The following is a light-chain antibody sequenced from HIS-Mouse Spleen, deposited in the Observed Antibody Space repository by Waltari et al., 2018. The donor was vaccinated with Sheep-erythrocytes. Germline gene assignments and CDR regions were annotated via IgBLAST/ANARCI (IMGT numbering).Light chain of an antibody. Sequence: QSALTQPPSASGSPGPSVTISCPGTSSDVGGSNYVSLYQQHPGKAPKLMIYEVSTRPSGVPDRFSGSKSGNTASLTVSGLQAEDEADYYCSSYAGSNNWVFGGGTKLTVL. J-gene: IGLJ3*02. CDR2: EVS. CDR3: SSYAGSNNWV. CDR1: SSDVGGSNY. V-gene: IGLV2-8*01.